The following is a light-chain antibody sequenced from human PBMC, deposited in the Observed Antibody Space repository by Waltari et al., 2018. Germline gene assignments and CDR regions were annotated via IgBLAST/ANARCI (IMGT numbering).Light chain of an antibody. V-gene: IGKV3-11*01. CDR2: DAS. CDR1: QSVCSY. Sequence: EIVLTQSPATLSLSPGERATLSCRASQSVCSYLAWYQQKPGQAPRLLIYDASSRATGIPARFSGSGSGTDFTLTISSLEPEDFAVYYCQHRSNWPLTFGGGTKVEIK. CDR3: QHRSNWPLT. J-gene: IGKJ4*01.